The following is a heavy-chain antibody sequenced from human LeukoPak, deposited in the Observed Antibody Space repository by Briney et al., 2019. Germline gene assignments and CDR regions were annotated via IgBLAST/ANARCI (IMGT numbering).Heavy chain of an antibody. J-gene: IGHJ5*02. V-gene: IGHV6-1*01. Sequence: SRTLSLTCAISGDSVSSNSVWNWIRQSPSRGLEWLGRTYYRSTWYNDYAVSVRGRITVNPDTYKNQFSLHLNSVTPEDTAVYYCARRLTQYDCFDPWGQGILVTVSS. CDR2: TYYRSTWYN. CDR3: ARRLTQYDCFDP. CDR1: GDSVSSNSV. D-gene: IGHD2-2*01.